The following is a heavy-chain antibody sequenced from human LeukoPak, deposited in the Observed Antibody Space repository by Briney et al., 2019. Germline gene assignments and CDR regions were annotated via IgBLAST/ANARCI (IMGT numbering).Heavy chain of an antibody. V-gene: IGHV3-7*01. Sequence: PGGSLRFSCAASGFTFSTYWMSWVRQAPGKGLEWVANIKQDGSEKNYVDSVKGRFTISRDNAENSLYLQMNSLRAEDTALYYCARGGEYQLPYRYWGQGTLVTVSS. CDR1: GFTFSTYW. D-gene: IGHD2-2*02. CDR3: ARGGEYQLPYRY. J-gene: IGHJ4*02. CDR2: IKQDGSEK.